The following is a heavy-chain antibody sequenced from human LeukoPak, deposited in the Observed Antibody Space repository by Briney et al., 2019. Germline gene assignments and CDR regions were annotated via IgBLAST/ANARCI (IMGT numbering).Heavy chain of an antibody. J-gene: IGHJ5*02. CDR3: ARSGWTNWFDP. CDR2: ISSRSNYI. D-gene: IGHD3/OR15-3a*01. CDR1: GFTFSNSS. V-gene: IGHV3-21*01. Sequence: GGSLRLSCAASGFTFSNSSLNWVRQAPGEGLEWVSSISSRSNYIYYADSVKGRFTISRDNAKNSLYLQMDSLRAEDTAVYYCARSGWTNWFDPWGQGTLVAVSS.